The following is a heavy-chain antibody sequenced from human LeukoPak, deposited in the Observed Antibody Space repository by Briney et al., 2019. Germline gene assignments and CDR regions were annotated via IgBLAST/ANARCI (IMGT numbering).Heavy chain of an antibody. CDR3: ANSDYYDRSGYYGPFHS. CDR1: GFTFSSYA. CDR2: ISGSGTSP. D-gene: IGHD3-22*01. Sequence: GGSLRLSCAASGFTFSSYAMSWVRQAPGKGLAWVSAISGSGTSPYYADSVKGRFTISRDNSKNTLYLQMNSLRAEDTAIYYCANSDYYDRSGYYGPFHSWGQGTLITVSS. V-gene: IGHV3-23*01. J-gene: IGHJ4*02.